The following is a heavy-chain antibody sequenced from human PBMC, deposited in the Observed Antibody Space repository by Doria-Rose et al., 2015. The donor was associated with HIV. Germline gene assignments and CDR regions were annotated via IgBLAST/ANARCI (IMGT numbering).Heavy chain of an antibody. CDR2: IGFNGRGI. J-gene: IGHJ4*02. V-gene: IGHV3-9*01. CDR3: AKGPFHDDYYFFDY. CDR1: GFAFDDYA. Sequence: VQSGGGLVQPGRSLRLSCAASGFAFDDYAMHWVRQAPGKGLEWVSSIGFNGRGISYADSMKGRFTISRDNGKNSLYLQLNSLRPEDTALYYCAKGPFHDDYYFFDYWGRGTLVTVSS. D-gene: IGHD4-17*01.